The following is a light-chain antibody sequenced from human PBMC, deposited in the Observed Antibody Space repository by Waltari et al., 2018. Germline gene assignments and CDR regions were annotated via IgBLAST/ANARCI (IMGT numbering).Light chain of an antibody. Sequence: DLPMTQSPYSLSASVGDRVTVTCRASQGISKELSWYQQKPGKAPTLLIYAAPSLQTGVSSRFSGSGSGTDFTLTISSLQPEDVATYYGQQDYTTPFTFGPGTELDIK. CDR3: QQDYTTPFT. J-gene: IGKJ3*01. CDR2: AAP. CDR1: QGISKE. V-gene: IGKV1-27*01.